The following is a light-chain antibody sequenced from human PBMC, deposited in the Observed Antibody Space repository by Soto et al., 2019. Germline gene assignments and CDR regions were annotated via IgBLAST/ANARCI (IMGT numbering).Light chain of an antibody. CDR1: QSISSR. Sequence: DIQMTQSPSTLSASVGDRVTITCRASQSISSRLAWYQKKPGKAPKLLIYDALNLESGVPSRFSGSVSGTEFTLSSGSLQPDDFAPYYCQQYDTYFRYTFGQGTKLEIK. V-gene: IGKV1-5*01. J-gene: IGKJ2*01. CDR2: DAL. CDR3: QQYDTYFRYT.